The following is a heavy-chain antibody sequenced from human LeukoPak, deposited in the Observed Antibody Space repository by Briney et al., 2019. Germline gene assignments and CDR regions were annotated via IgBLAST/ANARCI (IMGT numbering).Heavy chain of an antibody. CDR1: GFIFSNYG. J-gene: IGHJ6*02. CDR3: AKGAVAATNAAYYGMDV. CDR2: ISYDESDK. Sequence: GGSLRLSCAASGFIFSNYGMHWVRQAPGKGLEWVAVISYDESDKYYADSVKGRFTISRDNSKNTLYLQMNSLRPEDTAVYYCAKGAVAATNAAYYGMDVWGQGTTVTVSS. D-gene: IGHD2-15*01. V-gene: IGHV3-30*18.